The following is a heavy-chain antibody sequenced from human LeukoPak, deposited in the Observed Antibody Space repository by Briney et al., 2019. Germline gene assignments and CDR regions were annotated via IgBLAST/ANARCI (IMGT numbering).Heavy chain of an antibody. CDR1: GFTFSTYA. D-gene: IGHD1-26*01. J-gene: IGHJ3*02. Sequence: GGSLRLSCAASGFTFSTYAMHWVRQAPGKGLEWVAVISYDGTTKYHADSVKGRFTISRDNSKNTLYLQMNTPRAEDTAVYYCARVRIVGSTYDAFDIWGQGTMVTVSS. CDR3: ARVRIVGSTYDAFDI. CDR2: ISYDGTTK. V-gene: IGHV3-30-3*01.